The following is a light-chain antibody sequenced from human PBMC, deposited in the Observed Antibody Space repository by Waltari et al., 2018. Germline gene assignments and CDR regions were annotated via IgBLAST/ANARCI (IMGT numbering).Light chain of an antibody. CDR3: NSYTGSSTSVL. CDR1: SGDVGGYNY. Sequence: QSALTQPASVSGSPGQSITISCTGTSGDVGGYNYVSWYQHHPGKAPKLIIYDVNKRPSGVSNRFSGSKSGNTASRTISGLQADDEADYYCNSYTGSSTSVLFGGGTKLTVL. J-gene: IGLJ3*02. V-gene: IGLV2-14*03. CDR2: DVN.